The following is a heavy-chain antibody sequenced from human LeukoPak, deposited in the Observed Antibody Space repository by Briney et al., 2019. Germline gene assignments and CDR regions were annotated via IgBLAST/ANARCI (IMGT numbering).Heavy chain of an antibody. CDR3: ARHDSSGYYPHWYFDL. J-gene: IGHJ2*01. D-gene: IGHD3-22*01. V-gene: IGHV4-31*11. CDR1: GGSFSGYY. Sequence: SESLSLTCAVYGGSFSGYYWSWIRQHPGKGLEWIGYIYYSGSTYYNPSLKSRVTISVDTSKNQFSLKLSSVTAADTAVYYCARHDSSGYYPHWYFDLWGRGTLVTVSS. CDR2: IYYSGST.